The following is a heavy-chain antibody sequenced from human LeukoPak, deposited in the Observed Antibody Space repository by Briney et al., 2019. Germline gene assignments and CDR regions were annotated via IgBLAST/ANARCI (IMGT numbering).Heavy chain of an antibody. V-gene: IGHV3-30-3*01. CDR1: GFTFSSYA. D-gene: IGHD3-22*01. CDR2: ISYDGSNK. CDR3: AKDYYDSSGYLFDY. J-gene: IGHJ4*02. Sequence: GGSLRLSCAASGFTFSSYAMHWVRQAPGKGLEWVAVISYDGSNKYYADSVRGRSTISRDNSKNTLYLQMNSLRAEDTAVYYCAKDYYDSSGYLFDYWGQGTLVIVSS.